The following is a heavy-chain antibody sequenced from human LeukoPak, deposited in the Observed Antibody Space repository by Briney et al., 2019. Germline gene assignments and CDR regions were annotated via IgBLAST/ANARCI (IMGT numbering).Heavy chain of an antibody. D-gene: IGHD6-13*01. Sequence: SETLSLTCTVSGDSISSYYWSWIRQPPGKGLEWIGYIYHSGSTNYNPSLKSRVTISADTSKDQFSLKVASVTGSDTAVFYCATGYSSTWYYFDFWGQGTLVTVSS. CDR2: IYHSGST. J-gene: IGHJ4*02. V-gene: IGHV4-59*01. CDR1: GDSISSYY. CDR3: ATGYSSTWYYFDF.